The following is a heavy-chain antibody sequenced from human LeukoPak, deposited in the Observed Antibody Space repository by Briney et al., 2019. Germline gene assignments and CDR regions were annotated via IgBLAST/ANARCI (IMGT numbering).Heavy chain of an antibody. V-gene: IGHV4-34*01. Sequence: SETLSLTCAIYSGSFSGYYWNWIRHPPGKGVEWIGEVNHSGFTNYNPSLNSRVTMSVDTSKNQFSLNLTSVTAADTAVYYCAASGWTPGLDYWGQGTPVTVSS. CDR3: AASGWTPGLDY. D-gene: IGHD6-19*01. CDR2: VNHSGFT. J-gene: IGHJ4*02. CDR1: SGSFSGYY.